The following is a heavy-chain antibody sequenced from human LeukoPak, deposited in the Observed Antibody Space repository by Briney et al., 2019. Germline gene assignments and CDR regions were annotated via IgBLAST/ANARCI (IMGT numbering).Heavy chain of an antibody. D-gene: IGHD3-9*01. J-gene: IGHJ4*02. CDR3: AKDRGTYYDILTGEDY. V-gene: IGHV3-21*04. CDR2: ISSSSSYI. CDR1: GFTFSSYS. Sequence: GGSLRLSCAASGFTFSSYSMNWVRQAPGKGLEWVSSISSSSSYIYYADSVKGRFTISRDNSRNTLYLHMNSLRAEDTAVYYCAKDRGTYYDILTGEDYWGQGTLVTVSS.